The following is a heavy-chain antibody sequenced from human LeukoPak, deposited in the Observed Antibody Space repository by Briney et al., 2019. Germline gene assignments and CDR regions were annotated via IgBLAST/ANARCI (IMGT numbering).Heavy chain of an antibody. CDR3: ARPSSGYYYESAYFDY. J-gene: IGHJ4*02. V-gene: IGHV3-30*03. D-gene: IGHD3-22*01. CDR2: ISYDGSNK. CDR1: GFTFSSYG. Sequence: GGSLRLSCAASGFTFSSYGMHWARQAPGKGLEWVAVISYDGSNKYYADSVKGRFTISRDNSKNTLYLQMNSLRAEDTAVYYCARPSSGYYYESAYFDYWGQGTLVTVSS.